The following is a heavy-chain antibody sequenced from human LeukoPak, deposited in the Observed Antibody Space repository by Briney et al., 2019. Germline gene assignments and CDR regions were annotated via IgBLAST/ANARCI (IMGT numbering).Heavy chain of an antibody. D-gene: IGHD4/OR15-4a*01. CDR3: AREMTIIRNFDY. CDR1: GGSISSSSYY. CDR2: IYYRGST. J-gene: IGHJ4*02. V-gene: IGHV4-39*07. Sequence: PSETLSLTCTVSGGSISSSSYYWGWIRQPPGKGLEWIGSIYYRGSTYYNPSLKSRVTISVDTSKNQFSLKLSSVTAADTAVYYCAREMTIIRNFDYWGQGTLVTVSS.